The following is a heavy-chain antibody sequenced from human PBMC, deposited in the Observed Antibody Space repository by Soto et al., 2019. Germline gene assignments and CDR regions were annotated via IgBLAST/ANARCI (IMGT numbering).Heavy chain of an antibody. D-gene: IGHD3-10*01. CDR2: ISSSSSTI. CDR1: GFTFSSYS. Sequence: EVQLVESGGGLVQPGGSLRLSCAASGFTFSSYSMNWVRQAPGKGLEWVSYISSSSSTIYYADSVKGRFTISRDNAKKSLYLKMNSLRAEDTAVYYCASLYGSGRGEAFDIWGQRTMVTVSS. CDR3: ASLYGSGRGEAFDI. J-gene: IGHJ3*02. V-gene: IGHV3-48*01.